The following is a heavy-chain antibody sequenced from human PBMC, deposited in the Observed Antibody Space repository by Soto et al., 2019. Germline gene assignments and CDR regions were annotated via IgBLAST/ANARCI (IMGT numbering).Heavy chain of an antibody. CDR2: FDPEDGET. Sequence: ASVKVSCKVSGYTLTELSMHWVRQAPGKGLEWMGGFDPEDGETIYAQKFQGRVTMTEDTFTDTAYMELSSLRSEDTAVYYCATSLQRRGYYYYGMDVWGQGTTVTVSS. D-gene: IGHD3-10*01. J-gene: IGHJ6*02. CDR3: ATSLQRRGYYYYGMDV. V-gene: IGHV1-24*01. CDR1: GYTLTELS.